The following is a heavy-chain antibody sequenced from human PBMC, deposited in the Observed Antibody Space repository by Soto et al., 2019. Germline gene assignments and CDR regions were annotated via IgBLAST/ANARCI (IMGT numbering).Heavy chain of an antibody. Sequence: SETLSLTCTVSGTSISTNHHNWAWVRQPPGKGLEWMGNIHYRGDTYFNPSLGSRLSMSVDTSKNQFSLKLTSVTAADTAVYYCARLPTGYPNWFDPWGQGTLVTVSS. CDR1: GTSISTNHHN. V-gene: IGHV4-39*01. CDR3: ARLPTGYPNWFDP. J-gene: IGHJ5*02. CDR2: IHYRGDT. D-gene: IGHD3-9*01.